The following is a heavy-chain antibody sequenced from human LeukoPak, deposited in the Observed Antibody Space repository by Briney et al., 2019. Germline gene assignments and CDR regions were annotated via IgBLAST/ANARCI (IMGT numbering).Heavy chain of an antibody. J-gene: IGHJ4*02. CDR2: IYYSGST. CDR3: ARTRTGYSYAYGGYYFDY. CDR1: GGSISSYY. Sequence: PSETLSLTCTVSGGSISSYYWSWIRQPPGKGLEWIGYIYYSGSTNYNPSLKSRVTISVDTSKNQFSLKLSSVTAADTAVYYCARTRTGYSYAYGGYYFDYWGQGTLVTVSS. D-gene: IGHD5-18*01. V-gene: IGHV4-59*01.